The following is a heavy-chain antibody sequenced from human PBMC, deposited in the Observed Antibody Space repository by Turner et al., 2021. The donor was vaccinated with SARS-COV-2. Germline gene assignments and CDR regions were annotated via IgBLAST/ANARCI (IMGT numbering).Heavy chain of an antibody. V-gene: IGHV1-8*01. D-gene: IGHD3-9*01. Sequence: QVQLVQSGAEVKKPGASVKVSCKASGYTFTSYDINWVRQATGQGLEWMGWMNANSGYTGDAQKFQGRVTMTRNTSISTAYMELSRLRCEDTAVYDCARAAQLTVWLDPWGQGTLVTVSS. J-gene: IGHJ5*02. CDR3: ARAAQLTVWLDP. CDR1: GYTFTSYD. CDR2: MNANSGYT.